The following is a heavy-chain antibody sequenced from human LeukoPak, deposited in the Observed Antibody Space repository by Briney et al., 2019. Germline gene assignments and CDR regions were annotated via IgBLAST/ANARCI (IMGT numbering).Heavy chain of an antibody. CDR3: ARHSGEVS. CDR1: GFTFSNSA. J-gene: IGHJ5*02. CDR2: LSGSGITT. Sequence: GGSLRLSCAASGFTFSNSAMSWVRQAPGKGLEWVSTLSGSGITTYYADPVKGRFTISRDNSKNTLYLQMNSLRAEDTAVYYCARHSGEVSWGQGTLVTVSS. V-gene: IGHV3-23*01. D-gene: IGHD1-26*01.